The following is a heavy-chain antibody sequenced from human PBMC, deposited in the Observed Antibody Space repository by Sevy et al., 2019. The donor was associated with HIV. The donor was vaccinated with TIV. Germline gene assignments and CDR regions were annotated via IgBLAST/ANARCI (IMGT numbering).Heavy chain of an antibody. CDR2: ISATGGST. V-gene: IGHV3-23*01. Sequence: GGSLRLSCAASGFTLGSYTMNWVRQAPGEGLEWVASISATGGSTYYADSVKGRFTISRDVSKGLLYLQMNSLTAEDTAIFYCAKTLQKLPFHPHYFDYWGQGTLFTVSS. CDR1: GFTLGSYT. J-gene: IGHJ4*02. CDR3: AKTLQKLPFHPHYFDY. D-gene: IGHD2-21*02.